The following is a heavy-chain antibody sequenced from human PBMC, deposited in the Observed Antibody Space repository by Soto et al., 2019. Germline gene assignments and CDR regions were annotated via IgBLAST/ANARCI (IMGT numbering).Heavy chain of an antibody. Sequence: QVQLVESGGGVVQPGRSLRLSCAASGFTFRNYGMHWVRQAPGKGLEWVAVISYDGSKQHYADSVKGRFTISRDNSKNTLYLQMNSLRAEDTTVYYCAKDYRGGSYAFDYWGQGILVTVSS. D-gene: IGHD1-26*01. V-gene: IGHV3-30*18. J-gene: IGHJ4*02. CDR1: GFTFRNYG. CDR3: AKDYRGGSYAFDY. CDR2: ISYDGSKQ.